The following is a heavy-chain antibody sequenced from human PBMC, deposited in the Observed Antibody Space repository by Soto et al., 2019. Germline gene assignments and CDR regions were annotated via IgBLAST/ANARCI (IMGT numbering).Heavy chain of an antibody. D-gene: IGHD6-6*01. CDR1: GSKVDSDR. V-gene: IGHV1-18*01. CDR3: ARKAVVAARRMPDYYDYGMDG. J-gene: IGHJ6*01. CDR2: ISAYNGNT. Sequence: PVKLARKTAGSKVDSDRCDGGRLAKEYRSGWTGWISAYNGNTNYAQKLQGRVTMTTDTSTSTAHMELRSLRSVDTAVYYCARKAVVAARRMPDYYDYGMDGWGEGTTVTVSS.